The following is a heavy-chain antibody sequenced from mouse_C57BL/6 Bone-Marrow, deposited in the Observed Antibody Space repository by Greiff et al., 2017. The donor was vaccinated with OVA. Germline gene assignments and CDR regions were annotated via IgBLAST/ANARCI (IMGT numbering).Heavy chain of an antibody. CDR1: GYTFTSYW. Sequence: QVQLQQPGAELVKPGASVKMSCKASGYTFTSYWITWVKQRPGQGLEWIGDIYPGSGSTNYNEKFKSKATLTVDTASSTAYMKLSSLTSEDSAVYYSARPSRSGRYFDYWGQGTTLTVSS. J-gene: IGHJ2*01. CDR2: IYPGSGST. D-gene: IGHD3-2*02. V-gene: IGHV1-55*01. CDR3: ARPSRSGRYFDY.